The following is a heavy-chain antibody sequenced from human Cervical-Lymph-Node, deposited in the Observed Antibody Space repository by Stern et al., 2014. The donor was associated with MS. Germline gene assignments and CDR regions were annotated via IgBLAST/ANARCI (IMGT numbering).Heavy chain of an antibody. CDR3: VRPVHV. J-gene: IGHJ4*02. Sequence: EVQLVESGGGLVQPGGSLRLSCAGSGFTFPNYWMSWVRQAPGKGLEWVALINQDGSEQYYVDSVRGRIIISRDNAKKSVFLQMNSLRVEDTAVYYCVRPVHVWGQGTLVAVSS. D-gene: IGHD6-6*01. V-gene: IGHV3-7*01. CDR2: INQDGSEQ. CDR1: GFTFPNYW.